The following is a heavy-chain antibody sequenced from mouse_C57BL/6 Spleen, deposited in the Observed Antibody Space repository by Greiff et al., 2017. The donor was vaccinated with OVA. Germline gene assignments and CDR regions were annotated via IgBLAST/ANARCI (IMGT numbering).Heavy chain of an antibody. CDR3: ARTGSSGYNY. J-gene: IGHJ2*01. CDR2: IYPSDSET. Sequence: QVQLQQPGAELVRPGSSVKLSCKASGYTFTSYWMDWVKQRPGQGLEWIGNIYPSDSETHYNQKFKDKATLTVDKSSSTAYMQLSSLTSEDSAVYYGARTGSSGYNYWGQGTTLTVSS. D-gene: IGHD3-2*02. CDR1: GYTFTSYW. V-gene: IGHV1-61*01.